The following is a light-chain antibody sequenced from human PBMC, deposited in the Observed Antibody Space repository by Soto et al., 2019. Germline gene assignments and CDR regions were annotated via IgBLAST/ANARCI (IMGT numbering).Light chain of an antibody. CDR1: QSVSSSY. Sequence: ENVLTQSPGTLSLSPGERVTLSCRASQSVSSSYLAWYQQKPGQAPRLLIYAASTRATGIPDRFSGSGSGTDFTLTISRLEPEDFAMYYCQQYGSSPFTFGPGTKVDIK. V-gene: IGKV3-20*01. CDR3: QQYGSSPFT. CDR2: AAS. J-gene: IGKJ3*01.